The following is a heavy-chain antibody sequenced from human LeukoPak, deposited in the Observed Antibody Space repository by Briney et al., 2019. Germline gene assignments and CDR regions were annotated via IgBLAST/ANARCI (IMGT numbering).Heavy chain of an antibody. CDR1: GFRFSDFT. J-gene: IGHJ5*02. V-gene: IGHV3-23*01. D-gene: IGHD3-16*01. Sequence: GPLRLSCAASGFRFSDFTMTWVRQAPGKGPEWVSAIGGRGGSTYYADSLGGRFTISRDNSKDMVYLQMNSLKVEDTATYYCGKEGGAWGQGTKVTVSS. CDR2: IGGRGGST. CDR3: GKEGGA.